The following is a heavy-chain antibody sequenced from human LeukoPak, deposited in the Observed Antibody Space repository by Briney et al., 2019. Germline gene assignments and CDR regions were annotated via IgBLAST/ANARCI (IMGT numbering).Heavy chain of an antibody. V-gene: IGHV3-21*01. Sequence: GGPLRLSCAASGFTFNSYNMNWVRQAPGKGLEWVSSITSSSTYMYYADSVKGRFTISRDNARNSLYLQMNSLRAEDTAVYYCARDPYSGGYGNDYYYYMDVWGKGTTVTISS. J-gene: IGHJ6*03. CDR1: GFTFNSYN. CDR3: ARDPYSGGYGNDYYYYMDV. D-gene: IGHD1-26*01. CDR2: ITSSSTYM.